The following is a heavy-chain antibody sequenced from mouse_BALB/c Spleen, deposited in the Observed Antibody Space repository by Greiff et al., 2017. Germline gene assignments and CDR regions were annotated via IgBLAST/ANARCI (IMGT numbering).Heavy chain of an antibody. CDR2: INPYNDGT. Sequence: VQLKESGPELVKPGASVKMSCKASGYTFTSYVMHWVKQKPGQGLEWIGYINPYNDGTKYNEKFKGKATLTSDKSSSTAYMELSSLTSEDSAVYYCHTGAMDYWGQGTSVTVSS. J-gene: IGHJ4*01. V-gene: IGHV1-14*01. CDR3: HTGAMDY. D-gene: IGHD1-1*01. CDR1: GYTFTSYV.